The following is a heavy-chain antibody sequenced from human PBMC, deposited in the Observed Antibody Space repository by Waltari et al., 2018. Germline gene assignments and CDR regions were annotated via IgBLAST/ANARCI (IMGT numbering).Heavy chain of an antibody. CDR3: ARSGVAYDSSGYFFSSGFQYDY. CDR1: GGTFSSYA. J-gene: IGHJ4*02. V-gene: IGHV1-69*01. CDR2: IIPILGTA. Sequence: QVQLVQSGAEVKKPGSSVKVSCKASGGTFSSYAISWVRQAPGQGLEWMGGIIPILGTANYAQKCQGRVTITADESTSTAYMELSSLRSEDTAVYYCARSGVAYDSSGYFFSSGFQYDYWGQGTLVTVSS. D-gene: IGHD3-22*01.